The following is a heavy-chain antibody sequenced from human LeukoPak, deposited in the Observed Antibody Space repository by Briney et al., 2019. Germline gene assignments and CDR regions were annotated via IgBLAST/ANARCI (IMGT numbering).Heavy chain of an antibody. V-gene: IGHV3-11*04. D-gene: IGHD1-26*01. CDR2: ISSSGSTI. J-gene: IGHJ4*02. Sequence: GGPLRLSCAASGFSFSDYYMSWLRQAPGEGLERGLNISSSGSTIYYAASVKGRFTISRDNAKTSLYLQMSSLRAEDTAVYYCARAGVGATEVYFDYWGQGTLVTVSS. CDR1: GFSFSDYY. CDR3: ARAGVGATEVYFDY.